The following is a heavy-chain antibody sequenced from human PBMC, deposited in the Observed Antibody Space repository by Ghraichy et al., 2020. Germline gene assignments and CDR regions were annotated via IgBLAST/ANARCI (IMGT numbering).Heavy chain of an antibody. CDR2: IIPILGIA. D-gene: IGHD4-17*01. CDR1: GGTFSSYT. J-gene: IGHJ4*01. CDR3: ARVWWPSDYGDYAVRSDDY. V-gene: IGHV1-69*02. Sequence: SVKVSCKASGGTFSSYTISWVRQAPGQGLEWMGRIIPILGIANYAQKFQGRVTITADKSTSTAYMELSSLRSEDTAVYYCARVWWPSDYGDYAVRSDDYWGQEPWSPSPQ.